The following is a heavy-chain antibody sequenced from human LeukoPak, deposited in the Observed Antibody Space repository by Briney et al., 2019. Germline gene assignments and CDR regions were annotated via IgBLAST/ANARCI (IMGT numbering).Heavy chain of an antibody. V-gene: IGHV4-59*11. Sequence: SETLSLICTVSGGSISSHYWSWIRQPPGKGLEWIGYIYYSGSTNYNPSLKSRVTISVDKSKNQFSLKLSSVTAADTAVYYCARKDDSSGYYVDQWGQGTLVTVSS. CDR1: GGSISSHY. J-gene: IGHJ4*02. CDR2: IYYSGST. D-gene: IGHD3-22*01. CDR3: ARKDDSSGYYVDQ.